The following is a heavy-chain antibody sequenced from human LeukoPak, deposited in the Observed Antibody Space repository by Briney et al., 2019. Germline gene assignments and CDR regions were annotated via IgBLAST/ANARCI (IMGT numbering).Heavy chain of an antibody. J-gene: IGHJ6*03. CDR2: IYHSGST. CDR1: GYSISSGYYY. CDR3: ARVRNGVPIAVADYYMDV. V-gene: IGHV4-38-2*02. Sequence: SETLSLTCTVSGYSISSGYYYWGWIRLPPGKGLEWIGSIYHSGSTYYNPSLKSRVTISVDTSKNQFSLNLSSVTAADTAVYYCARVRNGVPIAVADYYMDVRGKGTTVTVSS. D-gene: IGHD6-19*01.